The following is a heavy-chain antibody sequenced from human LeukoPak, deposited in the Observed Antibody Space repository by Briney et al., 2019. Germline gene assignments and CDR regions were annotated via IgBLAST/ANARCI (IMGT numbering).Heavy chain of an antibody. J-gene: IGHJ4*02. D-gene: IGHD3-10*01. V-gene: IGHV3-23*01. Sequence: GGSLRLSCAASGFTFSSYAMSWVRQAPGKGLEWVSAISGSGGSTYYADSMKGRFTISRDNSKNTLDLQMNGLRAEDTAVYYCAKEDGSGSYYLYYFDYWGQGTLVTVSS. CDR1: GFTFSSYA. CDR2: ISGSGGST. CDR3: AKEDGSGSYYLYYFDY.